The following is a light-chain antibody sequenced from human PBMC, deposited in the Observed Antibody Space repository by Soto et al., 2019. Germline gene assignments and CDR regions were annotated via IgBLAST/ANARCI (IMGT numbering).Light chain of an antibody. CDR2: DAS. CDR3: QQRSNWPPWT. Sequence: EIVLTQSPATLSLSPGERATLSCRASQSVSSYLAWYQQQPGQAPRLLIYDASNRGTGIPARFSGSGSGTDFTLTISSLEPADFAVYYCQQRSNWPPWTFGHGTKVVIK. J-gene: IGKJ1*01. CDR1: QSVSSY. V-gene: IGKV3-11*01.